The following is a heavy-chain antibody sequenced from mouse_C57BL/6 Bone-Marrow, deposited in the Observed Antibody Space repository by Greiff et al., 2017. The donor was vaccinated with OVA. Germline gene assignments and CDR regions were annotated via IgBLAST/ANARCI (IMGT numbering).Heavy chain of an antibody. CDR2: IRSKSNNYAT. CDR1: GFSFNTYA. V-gene: IGHV10-1*01. Sequence: EVMLVESGGGLVQPKGSLKLSCAASGFSFNTYAMNWVRQAPGKGLEWVARIRSKSNNYATYYADSVKDRFTISRDDSESMLYLQMNNLKTEDTAMYYCVRLSYDGYYNFDYWGQGTTLTVSS. CDR3: VRLSYDGYYNFDY. D-gene: IGHD2-3*01. J-gene: IGHJ2*01.